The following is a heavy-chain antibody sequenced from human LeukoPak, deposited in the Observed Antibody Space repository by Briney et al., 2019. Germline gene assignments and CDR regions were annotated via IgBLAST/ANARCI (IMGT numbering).Heavy chain of an antibody. D-gene: IGHD3-10*01. J-gene: IGHJ3*02. CDR1: GGTFSSYV. CDR2: IIPGFGTA. CDR3: AREPEPAITMVRGEVFDM. V-gene: IGHV1-69*13. Sequence: SVKVSCKASGGTFSSYVISWVRQAPGQGLEWMGGIIPGFGTANYAQKFQGTVTINADVSATTVYMVLNSLRSEDTAVYYCAREPEPAITMVRGEVFDMWGQGTMVIVSS.